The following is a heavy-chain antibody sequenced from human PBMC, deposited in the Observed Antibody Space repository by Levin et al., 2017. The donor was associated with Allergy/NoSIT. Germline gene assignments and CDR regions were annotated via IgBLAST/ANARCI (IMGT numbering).Heavy chain of an antibody. CDR1: GGTFSSYA. V-gene: IGHV1-69*13. J-gene: IGHJ4*02. CDR3: ARASLSTGYSYGYVVDY. CDR2: IIPIFGTA. Sequence: SVKVSCKASGGTFSSYAISWVRQAPGQGLEWMGGIIPIFGTANYAQKFQGRVTITADESTSTAYMELSSLRSEDTAVYYCARASLSTGYSYGYVVDYWGQGTLVTVSS. D-gene: IGHD5-18*01.